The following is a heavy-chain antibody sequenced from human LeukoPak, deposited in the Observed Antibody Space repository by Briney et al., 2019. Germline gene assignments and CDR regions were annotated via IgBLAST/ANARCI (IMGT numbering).Heavy chain of an antibody. V-gene: IGHV3-33*01. J-gene: IGHJ4*02. CDR3: ARVRGSIDWYVDY. CDR1: GFTLSSYG. Sequence: GRSLRLSCAASGFTLSSYGMHWVRQAPGKGLEWVAIIYSDESNKYYADSVRGRFTISRDISKDTLFLQVNSLSAEDTAVYYCARVRGSIDWYVDYWGQGTLVTVSS. CDR2: IYSDESNK. D-gene: IGHD3-9*01.